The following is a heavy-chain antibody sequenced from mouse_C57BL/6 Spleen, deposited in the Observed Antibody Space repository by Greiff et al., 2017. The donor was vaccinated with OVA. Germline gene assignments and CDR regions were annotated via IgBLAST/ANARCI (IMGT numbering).Heavy chain of an antibody. CDR1: GYTFTDYY. CDR2: INPYNGGT. J-gene: IGHJ4*01. Sequence: EVQLQQSGPVLVKPGASVKLSCKASGYTFTDYYMNWVKQSPGKSLEWIGVINPYNGGTHYTQQFKGKATLTVDKSSRTAYMQLNSLTSEDSAVYYCAREGTQANYDCAVDYWGQGTSVTVSA. D-gene: IGHD3-2*02. CDR3: AREGTQANYDCAVDY. V-gene: IGHV1-19*01.